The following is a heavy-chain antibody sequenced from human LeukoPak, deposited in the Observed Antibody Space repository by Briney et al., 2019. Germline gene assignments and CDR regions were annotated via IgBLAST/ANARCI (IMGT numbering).Heavy chain of an antibody. J-gene: IGHJ4*02. CDR3: AKFGTAGPHFDY. CDR1: GFTFSSYA. CDR2: ISGSGGST. D-gene: IGHD6-13*01. V-gene: IGHV3-23*01. Sequence: GGSLRLSCAASGFTFSSYAMSWVRQAPGKGLEWVSAISGSGGSTYYADSVKGRFTISRDNSKNTLYLQMNSLRAEDRAVYYCAKFGTAGPHFDYWGQGTLVTVSS.